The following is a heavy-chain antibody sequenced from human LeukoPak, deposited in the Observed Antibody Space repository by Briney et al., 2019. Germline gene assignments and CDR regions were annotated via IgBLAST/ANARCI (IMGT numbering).Heavy chain of an antibody. V-gene: IGHV3-30*02. J-gene: IGHJ6*03. CDR1: GFTFSSRDW. D-gene: IGHD3-10*01. CDR3: ARDRDRTYYYYMDV. Sequence: QAGGSLRLSCVASGFTFSSRDWMTWVRQAPGKGLEWVGIIRFDGSNKYYADSVKGRFTISRDNSKNTLYLQMSSLRAEDTAVYYCARDRDRTYYYYMDVWGKGTTVTISS. CDR2: IRFDGSNK.